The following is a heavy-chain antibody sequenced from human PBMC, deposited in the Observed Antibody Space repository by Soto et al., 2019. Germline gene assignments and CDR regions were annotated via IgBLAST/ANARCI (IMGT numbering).Heavy chain of an antibody. Sequence: PGGSLRLSCAASGFTFSSYAVSWVRQAPGKGLEWVSAISGSGGSTYYADSVKGRFTISRDNSKNTLYLQMNSLRAEDTAVYYCAKNYDILTGPIDYWGQGTLVTVSS. D-gene: IGHD3-9*01. CDR2: ISGSGGST. CDR1: GFTFSSYA. V-gene: IGHV3-23*01. CDR3: AKNYDILTGPIDY. J-gene: IGHJ4*02.